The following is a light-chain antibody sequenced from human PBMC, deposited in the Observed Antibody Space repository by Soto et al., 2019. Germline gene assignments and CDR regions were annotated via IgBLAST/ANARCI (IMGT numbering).Light chain of an antibody. CDR3: QKYNSAPRT. V-gene: IGKV1-27*01. CDR2: AAY. Sequence: DIQMTQSPSSLSASVGDRSTITCLASQGISTYLAWYQQKPGKAPKLLIYAAYTLQSGVTSRFSGSGSGTDFTLTISSLQPEDVATYYCQKYNSAPRTFGQGTQVDIK. CDR1: QGISTY. J-gene: IGKJ1*01.